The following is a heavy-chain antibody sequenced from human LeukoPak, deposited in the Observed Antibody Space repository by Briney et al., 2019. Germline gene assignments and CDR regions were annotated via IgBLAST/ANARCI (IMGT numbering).Heavy chain of an antibody. Sequence: PGGSLRLSCAASGFTVSSNYMSWVRQAPGKGLEWVSVIYSGGSTYYADSAKGRFTISRDNSKNTLYLQMNSLRAEDTAVYYCARDGPDNYGSMDVWGHGTTVTVSS. CDR1: GFTVSSNY. CDR2: IYSGGST. J-gene: IGHJ6*02. D-gene: IGHD4-17*01. CDR3: ARDGPDNYGSMDV. V-gene: IGHV3-53*01.